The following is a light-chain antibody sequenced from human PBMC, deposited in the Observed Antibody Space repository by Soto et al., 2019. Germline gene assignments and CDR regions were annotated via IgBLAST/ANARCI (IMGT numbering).Light chain of an antibody. CDR1: QSVSSN. CDR3: KQYSSSRT. Sequence: EIVMTQSPATLSVSPGERATLSCRASQSVSSNLAWYQQKPGQAPRLLIYGGSSRATGIQVRFSGSGSETDFTLTITRLEPEDFAVYYCKQYSSSRTCGQGTKVDIK. J-gene: IGKJ1*01. CDR2: GGS. V-gene: IGKV3-20*01.